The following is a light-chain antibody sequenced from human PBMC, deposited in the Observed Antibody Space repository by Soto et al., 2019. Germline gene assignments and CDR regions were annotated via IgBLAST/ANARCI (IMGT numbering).Light chain of an antibody. CDR2: EVT. Sequence: QSALTQPASVSGSPGQSFTISCAGTSSDVGSHNLVSWYQHHPGKAPKLLIYEVTDRPSGVSDRFSGSKSGNTASLTISGLRAEDEADYYCSSYTSSTTYVFGTGTKLTVL. CDR3: SSYTSSTTYV. J-gene: IGLJ1*01. V-gene: IGLV2-14*02. CDR1: SSDVGSHNL.